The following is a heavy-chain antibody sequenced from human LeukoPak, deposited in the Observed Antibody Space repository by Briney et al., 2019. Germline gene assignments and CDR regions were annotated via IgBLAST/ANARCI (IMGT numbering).Heavy chain of an antibody. D-gene: IGHD7-27*01. CDR3: ARTGGGFLTGSTPPYFDY. CDR1: GFTFSSYS. J-gene: IGHJ4*02. V-gene: IGHV3-48*01. CDR2: ISSSSSTI. Sequence: GGSLRLSCAASGFTFSSYSMNWVRQAPGKGLEWVSYISSSSSTIYYADSVKGRFTISRDNAKNSLYLQMNSLRAEDTAVYYCARTGGGFLTGSTPPYFDYWGQGTLVTVSS.